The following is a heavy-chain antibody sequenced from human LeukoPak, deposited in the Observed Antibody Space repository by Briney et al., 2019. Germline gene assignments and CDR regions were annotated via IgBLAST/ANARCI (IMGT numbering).Heavy chain of an antibody. CDR1: GFTLRSYE. CDR2: ISSSGSTI. CDR3: AREQWLLREYFDY. V-gene: IGHV3-48*03. Sequence: PGGSLRLSCAASGFTLRSYEMNWVRQAPGKGLEWVSYISSSGSTICSADSVKGRFTISRDNAKNSLYLQMNSLRAEDTAVYYCAREQWLLREYFDYWGQGTLVTVSS. J-gene: IGHJ4*02. D-gene: IGHD6-19*01.